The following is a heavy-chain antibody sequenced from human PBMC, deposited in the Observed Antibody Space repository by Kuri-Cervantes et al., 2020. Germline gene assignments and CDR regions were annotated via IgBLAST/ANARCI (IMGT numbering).Heavy chain of an antibody. CDR2: ISSSSSYI. CDR1: GFTFSSYS. Sequence: GESLKISCAASGFTFSSYSMNWVRQAPGKGLEWVSSISSSSSYIYYADSVKGRFTISRDNAKNSLYLQMNSLRAEDTAVYYCARDAVARSGEFDYWGQGTLVTVSS. J-gene: IGHJ4*02. V-gene: IGHV3-21*01. CDR3: ARDAVARSGEFDY. D-gene: IGHD3-10*01.